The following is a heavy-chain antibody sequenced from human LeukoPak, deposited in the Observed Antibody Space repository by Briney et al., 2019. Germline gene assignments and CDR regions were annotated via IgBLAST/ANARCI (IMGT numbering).Heavy chain of an antibody. CDR3: ASFNVRDSNYDDY. D-gene: IGHD4-11*01. V-gene: IGHV3-53*01. Sequence: GGSLRLSCAASGFTVSSNYMSWVRQAPGKGLEWVSVIYSGGSTYYADSLKGRFTISRDKSKNTLYLQMNSLRAEDTAVYYCASFNVRDSNYDDYWGQGTLVTVSS. J-gene: IGHJ4*02. CDR2: IYSGGST. CDR1: GFTVSSNY.